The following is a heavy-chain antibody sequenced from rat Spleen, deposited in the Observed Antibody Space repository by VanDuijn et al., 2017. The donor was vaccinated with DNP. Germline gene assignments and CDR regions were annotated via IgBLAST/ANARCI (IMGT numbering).Heavy chain of an antibody. CDR2: IRYDGGDT. J-gene: IGHJ3*01. V-gene: IGHV5-20*01. Sequence: EVQLVESGGGLVQPGRSLKLSCAASGFTFSDYYMAWVRQAPTKGLEWVASIRYDGGDTFYRDSVKGRFTISRDNAKSTLYLQMDSLRSEDTATYYCATRYWFAYWGQGTLVTVSS. CDR1: GFTFSDYY. CDR3: ATRYWFAY.